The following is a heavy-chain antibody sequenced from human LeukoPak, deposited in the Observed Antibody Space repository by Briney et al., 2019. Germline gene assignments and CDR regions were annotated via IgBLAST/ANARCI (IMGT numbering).Heavy chain of an antibody. J-gene: IGHJ4*02. D-gene: IGHD2-2*01. V-gene: IGHV3-30-3*01. CDR2: ISYDGSNK. CDR3: AKDSPGCSSTSCYFHY. CDR1: GFTFSSYA. Sequence: GGSLRLSCAASGFTFSSYAMHWVRQAPGKGLAWVAVISYDGSNKYYADSVKGRFTISRDNSKNTLYLQKNSLRADDTAVYYCAKDSPGCSSTSCYFHYWGQGSLVTVSS.